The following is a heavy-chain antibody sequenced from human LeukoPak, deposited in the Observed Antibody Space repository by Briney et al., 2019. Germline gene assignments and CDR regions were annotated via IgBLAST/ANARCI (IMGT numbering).Heavy chain of an antibody. CDR2: ISFDGSNK. J-gene: IGHJ4*02. D-gene: IGHD3-9*01. CDR3: ARGTRYPPLRHADY. Sequence: GGSLRLSCAASGFTFRNYGMHWIRQAPGKGLEWVAVISFDGSNKYYADSVKGRFTISRDSSMNTVSPQMNSLRAEDTAVYYCARGTRYPPLRHADYWGQGTLVTVSS. V-gene: IGHV3-30-3*01. CDR1: GFTFRNYG.